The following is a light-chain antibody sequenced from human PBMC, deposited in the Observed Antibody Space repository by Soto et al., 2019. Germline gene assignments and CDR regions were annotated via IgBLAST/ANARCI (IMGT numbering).Light chain of an antibody. J-gene: IGKJ1*01. CDR1: QSVSSN. Sequence: ETVMTQSAATLSVSPGERATLSCRASQSVSSNLAWYQQKPGQAPRLLIYGASTRVTGIPARFSGSGSGTEFTITISSLKSEAFAVYYCQQYKNWPRTFGQGSKVEIQ. CDR2: GAS. V-gene: IGKV3-15*01. CDR3: QQYKNWPRT.